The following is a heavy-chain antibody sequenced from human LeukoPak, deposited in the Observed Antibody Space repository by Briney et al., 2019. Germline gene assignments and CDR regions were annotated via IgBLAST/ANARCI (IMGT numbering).Heavy chain of an antibody. CDR1: GFTFSIYA. V-gene: IGHV3-30*18. CDR3: AKETTYYDILTPIDY. Sequence: GGSLRLSCAASGFTFSIYAMSWVRQAPGKGLEWLAVISYDGDNKYYADSVKGRFTISRDNSKNTLYLQMNSPRAEDTAVYYCAKETTYYDILTPIDYWGQGTLVTVSS. CDR2: ISYDGDNK. J-gene: IGHJ4*02. D-gene: IGHD3-9*01.